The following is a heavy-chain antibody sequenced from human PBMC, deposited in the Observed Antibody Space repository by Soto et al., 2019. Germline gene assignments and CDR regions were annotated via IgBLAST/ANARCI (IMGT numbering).Heavy chain of an antibody. Sequence: GGSLRLSCAASGFIFSSFALHWVRQAPGKGLEWVAVIRYDGTEKYNGDSVKGRFTISRDNSKNTVYLEMTSLKAEDTAVYYCARDFTQVGPLDFWGQGTLVTVS. J-gene: IGHJ4*02. CDR3: ARDFTQVGPLDF. D-gene: IGHD1-26*01. CDR1: GFIFSSFA. V-gene: IGHV3-33*01. CDR2: IRYDGTEK.